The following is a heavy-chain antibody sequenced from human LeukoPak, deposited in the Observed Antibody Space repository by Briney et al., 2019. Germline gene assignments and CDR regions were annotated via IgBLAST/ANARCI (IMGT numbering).Heavy chain of an antibody. CDR1: GGSISSYY. D-gene: IGHD2-15*01. V-gene: IGHV4-59*01. Sequence: SETLSLTCTVSGGSISSYYWSWIRQPPGKGLEWIGYIYYSGSTNYNPSLKSRVTISVDTSKNQFSLKLSSVTAADTAVYYCAKLLVVVAATGSYYYYYGMDVWGQGTTVTVSS. CDR3: AKLLVVVAATGSYYYYYGMDV. CDR2: IYYSGST. J-gene: IGHJ6*02.